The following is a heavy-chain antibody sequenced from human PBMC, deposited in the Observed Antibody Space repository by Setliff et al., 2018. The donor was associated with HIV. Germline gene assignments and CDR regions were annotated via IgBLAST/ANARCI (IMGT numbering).Heavy chain of an antibody. V-gene: IGHV4-39*01. CDR1: GGSISNSDFY. CDR3: ARPYDSLYG. J-gene: IGHJ4*02. CDR2: IYYRGAT. D-gene: IGHD3-22*01. Sequence: SETLSLTCTVSGGSISNSDFYWGWIRQSPGKGLEWIGSIYYRGATYYNPTLQSRVTISADTSKNQFYLKLTSVTAADTAIYYCARPYDSLYGWGQGVLVTVSS.